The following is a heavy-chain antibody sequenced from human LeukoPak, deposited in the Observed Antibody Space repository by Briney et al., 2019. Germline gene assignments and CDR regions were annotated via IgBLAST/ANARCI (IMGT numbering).Heavy chain of an antibody. CDR1: GGSFSGYY. CDR3: ARSDIVVVPAAILDSYYFDY. V-gene: IGHV4-34*01. J-gene: IGHJ4*02. CDR2: INHRGST. D-gene: IGHD2-2*01. Sequence: PSETLSLTCAVYGGSFSGYYWSWIRQPPEKGREWIGEINHRGSTNYNPSLKSRVTISVDTPKNQFSLKLSSVTAADTAVYYCARSDIVVVPAAILDSYYFDYWGQGTLVTVSS.